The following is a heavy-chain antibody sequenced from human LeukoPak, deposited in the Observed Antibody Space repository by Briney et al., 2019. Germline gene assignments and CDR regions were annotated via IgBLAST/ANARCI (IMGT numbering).Heavy chain of an antibody. Sequence: SVKVSCKASGGTFSSYAISWVRQAPGQGLEWMGRIIPILGIANYAQKFQGRVTITADKSTSTAYMELSSLRSEDTAVYYCARGAVVAAMVFDYWGQGTLVTVSS. V-gene: IGHV1-69*04. CDR1: GGTFSSYA. CDR3: ARGAVVAAMVFDY. J-gene: IGHJ4*02. CDR2: IIPILGIA. D-gene: IGHD5-18*01.